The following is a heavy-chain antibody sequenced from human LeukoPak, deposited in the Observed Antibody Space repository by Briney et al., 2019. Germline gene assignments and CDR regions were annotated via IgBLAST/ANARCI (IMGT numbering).Heavy chain of an antibody. CDR1: GYSFTSYY. CDR2: INPSSGGT. V-gene: IGHV1-2*02. CDR3: ARDRGSSSYVDY. J-gene: IGHJ4*02. D-gene: IGHD6-13*01. Sequence: GASVKVSCKTSGYSFTSYYIHWVRQAPGQGLDWMGWINPSSGGTEYAQKFQGKITITGDTSISTAYMELSRLRSDDTAVYYCARDRGSSSYVDYWGQGTLVTVSS.